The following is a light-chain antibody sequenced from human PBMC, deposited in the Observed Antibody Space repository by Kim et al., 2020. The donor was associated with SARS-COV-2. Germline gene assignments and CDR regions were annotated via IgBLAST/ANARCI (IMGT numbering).Light chain of an antibody. CDR1: SSDVGGYNY. V-gene: IGLV2-8*01. J-gene: IGLJ1*01. CDR3: SSYAGSIYV. Sequence: PGQSVTISCTGTSSDVGGYNYVSWYQQHPGEAPKLMIYEVSKRPSGVPDRFSGSKSGNTASLTVSGLQAEDEADYYCSSYAGSIYVFGTGTKVTVL. CDR2: EVS.